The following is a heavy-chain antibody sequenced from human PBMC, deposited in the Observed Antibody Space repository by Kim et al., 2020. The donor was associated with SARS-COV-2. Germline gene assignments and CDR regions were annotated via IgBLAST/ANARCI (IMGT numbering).Heavy chain of an antibody. CDR2: MNPNSGNT. Sequence: ASVKVSCKASGYTFTSYDINWVRQATGQGLEWMGWMNPNSGNTGYAQKFQGRVTMTRNTSISTAYMELSSLRSEDTAVYYCARGSLKKGYYYMDVWGKGTTVTVSS. V-gene: IGHV1-8*01. CDR3: ARGSLKKGYYYMDV. CDR1: GYTFTSYD. J-gene: IGHJ6*03.